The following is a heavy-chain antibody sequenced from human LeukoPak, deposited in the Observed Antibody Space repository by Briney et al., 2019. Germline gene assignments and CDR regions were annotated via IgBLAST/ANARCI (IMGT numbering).Heavy chain of an antibody. D-gene: IGHD3-16*01. J-gene: IGHJ2*01. Sequence: GGSLRLSCAASGFTFSSYSMNWVRQAPGKGLEWVGSLWSDGVNEHYADSVKGRFTISRDNSKNTVHLQMNSLRVEDTAVYYCARDADVSGSHWYFDLWGRGTLVTVSS. CDR1: GFTFSSYS. CDR3: ARDADVSGSHWYFDL. V-gene: IGHV3-33*08. CDR2: LWSDGVNE.